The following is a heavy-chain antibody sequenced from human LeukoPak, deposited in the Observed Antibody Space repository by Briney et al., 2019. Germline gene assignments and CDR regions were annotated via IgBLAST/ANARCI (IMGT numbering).Heavy chain of an antibody. J-gene: IGHJ4*02. CDR2: INHSGST. D-gene: IGHD3-22*01. Sequence: SETLSLTCAVYGGSFSGYYWSWIRQPPGKGLEWIGEINHSGSTNYNPSLKSRVTISVDTSKNQFSLKLSSVTAADTAVYYCARVVTMIVVVPSWVGANDYWGQGTLVTVSS. CDR1: GGSFSGYY. CDR3: ARVVTMIVVVPSWVGANDY. V-gene: IGHV4-34*01.